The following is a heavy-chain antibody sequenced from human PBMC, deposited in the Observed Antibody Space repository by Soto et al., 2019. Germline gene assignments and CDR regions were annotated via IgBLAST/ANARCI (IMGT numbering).Heavy chain of an antibody. J-gene: IGHJ4*02. CDR1: GFTFSSYS. V-gene: IGHV3-15*07. CDR3: TTYDFWSGYGY. Sequence: GGSLRLSWAASGFTFSSYSMNWVRQAPGKGLEWVGRIKSKTDDGTTDYAAPVKGRFTISRDDSKNTLYLQMNSLKTEDTAVYYCTTYDFWSGYGYWGQGTLVTVSS. D-gene: IGHD3-3*01. CDR2: IKSKTDDGTT.